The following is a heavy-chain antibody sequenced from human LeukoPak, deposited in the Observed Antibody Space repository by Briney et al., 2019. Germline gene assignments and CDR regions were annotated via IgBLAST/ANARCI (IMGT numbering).Heavy chain of an antibody. Sequence: QAGRSLRLSCAASGFTFSSYAMHWVRQAPGKGLEWVAVISYDGSNKYYADSVKGRFTVSRDNSKNTLYLQMNSLRAEDTAVYYCARDHLSSGWFEYFQHWGQGTLVTVSS. CDR1: GFTFSSYA. CDR2: ISYDGSNK. CDR3: ARDHLSSGWFEYFQH. V-gene: IGHV3-30-3*01. D-gene: IGHD6-19*01. J-gene: IGHJ1*01.